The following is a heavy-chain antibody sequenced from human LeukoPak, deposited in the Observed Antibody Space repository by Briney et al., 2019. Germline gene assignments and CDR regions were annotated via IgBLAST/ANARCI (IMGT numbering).Heavy chain of an antibody. J-gene: IGHJ5*02. CDR3: AREKYYYGSGSYYWFDP. V-gene: IGHV4-34*01. D-gene: IGHD3-10*01. CDR2: INHSGST. Sequence: SETLSLTCAVYGGSFSGYYWSWIRQPPGKGLEWIGEINHSGSTNYNPSLKSRVTISVDTSKNQFSLKLSSVTAADTAVYYCAREKYYYGSGSYYWFDPWGQGTLVTVSS. CDR1: GGSFSGYY.